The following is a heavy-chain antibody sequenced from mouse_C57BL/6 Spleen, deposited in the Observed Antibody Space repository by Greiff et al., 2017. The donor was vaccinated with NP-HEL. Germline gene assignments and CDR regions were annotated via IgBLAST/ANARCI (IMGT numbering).Heavy chain of an antibody. CDR1: GYTFTSYW. V-gene: IGHV1-55*01. Sequence: QVQLQQPGAELVKPGASVKMSCKASGYTFTSYWITWVKQRPGQGLEWIGDIYPGSGSTNYNEKFKSKATLTVDTSSSTAYMQLSRLTSEDSAVYYCARWYYDGYYDAMDYWGQGTSVTVSS. CDR3: ARWYYDGYYDAMDY. D-gene: IGHD2-3*01. J-gene: IGHJ4*01. CDR2: IYPGSGST.